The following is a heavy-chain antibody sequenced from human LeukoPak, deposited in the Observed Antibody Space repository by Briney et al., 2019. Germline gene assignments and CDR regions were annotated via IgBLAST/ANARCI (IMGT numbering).Heavy chain of an antibody. CDR1: GFTFNTYW. CDR3: ARKELGKSPPFIDD. CDR2: INSVGSRT. V-gene: IGHV3-74*01. Sequence: GGSLRLSCAASGFTFNTYWMLCVRHAPGKGLVWVSRINSVGSRTRYADSVKGRFTTSRDNAKSTLYLQRNGLRAEETAVYYCARKELGKSPPFIDDGGQGTSVTVSS. J-gene: IGHJ4*01. D-gene: IGHD7-27*01.